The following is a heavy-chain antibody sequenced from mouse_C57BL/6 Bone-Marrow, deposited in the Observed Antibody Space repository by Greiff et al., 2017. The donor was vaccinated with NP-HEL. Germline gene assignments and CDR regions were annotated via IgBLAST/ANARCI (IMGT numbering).Heavy chain of an antibody. CDR3: ARSPLTTYYAMDY. V-gene: IGHV1-26*01. J-gene: IGHJ4*01. D-gene: IGHD2-12*01. CDR2: INPNNGGT. Sequence: EVQLQQSGPELVKPGASVKISCKASGYTFTDYYMNWVKQSHGKSLEWIGDINPNNGGTSYNQKFKGKATLTVDKSSSTAYMELRSLTSEDSAVYYCARSPLTTYYAMDYWGQGTSVTVSS. CDR1: GYTFTDYY.